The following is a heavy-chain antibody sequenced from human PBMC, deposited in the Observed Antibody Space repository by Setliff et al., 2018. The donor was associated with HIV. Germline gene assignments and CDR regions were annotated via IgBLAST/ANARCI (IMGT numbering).Heavy chain of an antibody. CDR3: APVRDGYNYFFDY. J-gene: IGHJ4*02. D-gene: IGHD5-12*01. CDR1: GIIFSNYG. V-gene: IGHV3-30*02. Sequence: GGSLRLSCAASGIIFSNYGMHWVRQAPGKGLEWVAYVRFDGNDKYYRDSVKGRFTISRDNHKKTLSLQMNSLRGDDTAVYFCAPVRDGYNYFFDYWGQGTLVTVSS. CDR2: VRFDGNDK.